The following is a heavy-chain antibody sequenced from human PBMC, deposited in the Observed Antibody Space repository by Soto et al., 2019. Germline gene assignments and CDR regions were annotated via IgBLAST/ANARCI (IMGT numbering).Heavy chain of an antibody. CDR3: VHSRCGGDCLQSYSAHYYYGLDV. CDR2: IYWDDDK. D-gene: IGHD2-21*02. Sequence: QITLKESGPTLVKPTQTLTLTCTSSGFSLSTGGVGVGWIRQPPGKALEWLALIYWDDDKRYSPSLKSRLTITKDNSKSPVVLTMINMDPVDTATYYCVHSRCGGDCLQSYSAHYYYGLDVWGQGTTVTVSS. J-gene: IGHJ6*02. V-gene: IGHV2-5*02. CDR1: GFSLSTGGVG.